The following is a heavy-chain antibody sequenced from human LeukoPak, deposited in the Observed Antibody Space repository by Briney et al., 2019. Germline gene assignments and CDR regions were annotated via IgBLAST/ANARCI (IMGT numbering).Heavy chain of an antibody. V-gene: IGHV4-39*01. CDR1: GGSISSSSYY. D-gene: IGHD6-19*01. Sequence: TSETLSLTCTVSGGSISSSSYYWGWIRQPPGKGLEWIGTIYYSGSTYYNPSLKSRVTISVDTSKNQFSLKLSSVTAADTAVYYCARRGSGWYLIFDYWGQGTLFTVSS. J-gene: IGHJ4*02. CDR2: IYYSGST. CDR3: ARRGSGWYLIFDY.